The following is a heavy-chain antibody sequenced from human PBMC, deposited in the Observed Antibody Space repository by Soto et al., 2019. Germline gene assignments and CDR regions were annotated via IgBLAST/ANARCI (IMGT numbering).Heavy chain of an antibody. CDR3: ARPRGYQFDY. Sequence: SETLSLTCAVSGGSMNINNWWSWVRQPPGKGLEWIGQVYPGGRSNYSPSLESRVTISVDQSKNQLSLNLNSVTAADTAVYFCARPRGYQFDYWGQGIQVTVSS. CDR2: VYPGGRS. CDR1: GGSMNINNW. D-gene: IGHD3-22*01. J-gene: IGHJ4*02. V-gene: IGHV4-4*02.